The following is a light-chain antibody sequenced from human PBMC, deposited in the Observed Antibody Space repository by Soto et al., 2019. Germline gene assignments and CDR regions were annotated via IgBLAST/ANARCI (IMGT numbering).Light chain of an antibody. CDR2: EGT. Sequence: QPVLTQPASVAGSPEQSITISCTGTNSDLRSYNLVSWFQQHPGKVPKVMISEGTKRRSGVSDRFSGSKSDNTASLTISGLQAEDEGDYYCCSYAGDYMFVFGTGTKVTVL. J-gene: IGLJ1*01. CDR1: NSDLRSYNL. V-gene: IGLV2-23*01. CDR3: CSYAGDYMFV.